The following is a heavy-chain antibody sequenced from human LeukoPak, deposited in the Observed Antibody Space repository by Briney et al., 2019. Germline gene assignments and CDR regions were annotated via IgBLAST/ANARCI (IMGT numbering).Heavy chain of an antibody. Sequence: GASVKVSCKASGYTFTGYYMHWVRQATGQGLEWMGWMNPNSGNTGYAQKFQGRVTITRNTSISTAYMELSSLRSEDTAVYYCARGRIGCGGDCLTFDYWGQGTLVTVSS. J-gene: IGHJ4*02. CDR2: MNPNSGNT. V-gene: IGHV1-8*03. CDR1: GYTFTGYY. CDR3: ARGRIGCGGDCLTFDY. D-gene: IGHD2-21*01.